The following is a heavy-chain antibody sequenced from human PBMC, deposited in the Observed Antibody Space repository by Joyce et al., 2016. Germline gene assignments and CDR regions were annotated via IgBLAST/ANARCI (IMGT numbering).Heavy chain of an antibody. J-gene: IGHJ5*02. CDR1: GFSFSGYW. D-gene: IGHD6-6*01. CDR2: SNTDGSST. V-gene: IGHV3-74*01. CDR3: VRGISARPGGPNWFDP. Sequence: EVQLVESGGGLVQPGGSLRLSCAASGFSFSGYWIHWVRQAPGKGLVWVSRSNTDGSSTRFADSVKGRFTISRDNAKNTLYRQMNSLRAEDTAVYYCVRGISARPGGPNWFDPWGQGTLVTVSS.